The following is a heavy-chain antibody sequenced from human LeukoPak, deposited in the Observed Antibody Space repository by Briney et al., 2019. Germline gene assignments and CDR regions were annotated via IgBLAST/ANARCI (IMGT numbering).Heavy chain of an antibody. D-gene: IGHD3-3*01. J-gene: IGHJ6*03. CDR3: ARGNNYDFWSGPYYMDV. CDR1: GGSFSGYY. V-gene: IGHV4-34*01. Sequence: SETLSLTCAVYGGSFSGYYWSWIRQPPGKGLEWIGEINHSGSTNYNPSLKSRVTISVDTSKNQFPLKLSSVTAADTAVYYCARGNNYDFWSGPYYMDVWGKGTTVTVSS. CDR2: INHSGST.